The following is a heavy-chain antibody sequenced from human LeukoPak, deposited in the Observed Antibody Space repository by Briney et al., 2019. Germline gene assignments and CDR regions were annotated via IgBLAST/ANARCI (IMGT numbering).Heavy chain of an antibody. D-gene: IGHD2-8*01. CDR3: ARSKYRRIVLMVYEC. Sequence: QPGRSLRLSCAASGFTFSSYAMHWVRQAPGKGLEGVAVISYDGSNKYYADSVKGRFTISRDNSKNTLYLQMNSLRAEDTAVYYCARSKYRRIVLMVYECWGQGTLVTVSS. J-gene: IGHJ4*02. V-gene: IGHV3-30-3*01. CDR2: ISYDGSNK. CDR1: GFTFSSYA.